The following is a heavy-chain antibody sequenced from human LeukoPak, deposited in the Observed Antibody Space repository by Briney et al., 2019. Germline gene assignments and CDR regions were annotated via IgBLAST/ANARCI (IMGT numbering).Heavy chain of an antibody. Sequence: SETLSLTCSVFGGSVSNSNHYWAWIRQPPGKGLEWIGSIYYTGSTNYNPSLRSRVTMSVDTSKNQFSLKLNSLAAADTAVYYCAMSPSGRYDHWGQGTLVTVSS. J-gene: IGHJ5*02. D-gene: IGHD1-26*01. CDR1: GGSVSNSNHY. CDR2: IYYTGST. CDR3: AMSPSGRYDH. V-gene: IGHV4-39*01.